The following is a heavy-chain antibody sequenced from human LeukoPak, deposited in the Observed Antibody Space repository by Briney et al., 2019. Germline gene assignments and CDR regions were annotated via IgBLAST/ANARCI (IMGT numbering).Heavy chain of an antibody. CDR3: ASLGSRHCSSTSCYDY. J-gene: IGHJ4*02. V-gene: IGHV3-21*01. CDR1: GFTFDDYA. Sequence: GGSLRLSCAASGFTFDDYAMHWVRQAPGKGLEWVSSISSSSRYIYYADSVKGRFTISRDNAKNSLYLQMNSLRAEDTAVYFCASLGSRHCSSTSCYDYWGQGTLVTVSS. CDR2: ISSSSRYI. D-gene: IGHD2-2*01.